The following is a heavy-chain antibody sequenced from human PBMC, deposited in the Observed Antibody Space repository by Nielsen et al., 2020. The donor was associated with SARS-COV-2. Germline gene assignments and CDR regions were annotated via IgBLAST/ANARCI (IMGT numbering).Heavy chain of an antibody. CDR1: GGSFSGYY. Sequence: SETLSLTCAVYGGSFSGYYWSWIRQPPGKGLEWIGEINHSGSTNYNPSLKSRVTISVDTSKNQFSLKLSSVTAADTAVYYYARGVDNYNGRNWFDPWGQGTLVTVSS. V-gene: IGHV4-34*01. CDR2: INHSGST. CDR3: ARGVDNYNGRNWFDP. D-gene: IGHD4-11*01. J-gene: IGHJ5*02.